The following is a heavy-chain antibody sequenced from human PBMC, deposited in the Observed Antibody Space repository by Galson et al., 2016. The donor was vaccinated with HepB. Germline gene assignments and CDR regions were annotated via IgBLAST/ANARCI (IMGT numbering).Heavy chain of an antibody. Sequence: SVKVSCKASRYFTAYYMHWVRQAPGQGLEWMGYINPNNGDTDYAQKFHGRLTMTRDTSISTAYMELSSLTSDDTAVYYCARVLLGGGYDVFDFWGQGTLVTVSS. CDR2: INPNNGDT. CDR3: ARVLLGGGYDVFDF. CDR1: RYFTAYY. D-gene: IGHD5-12*01. V-gene: IGHV1-2*02. J-gene: IGHJ4*02.